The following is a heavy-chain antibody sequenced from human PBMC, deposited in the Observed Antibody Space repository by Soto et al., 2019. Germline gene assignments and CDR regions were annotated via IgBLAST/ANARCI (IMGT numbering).Heavy chain of an antibody. Sequence: QVQLVESGGGVVQPGTSLRLSCAPSGFTFSSYGMHWVRQAPGKGLEWVAVIWYDGSKQYYADSVKGRFTISRDNXKNTLYLQMNSLRAEDTAVYYCARDPGVTNYYFDYWGQGTLVTVSS. D-gene: IGHD3-3*01. V-gene: IGHV3-33*01. CDR1: GFTFSSYG. J-gene: IGHJ4*02. CDR2: IWYDGSKQ. CDR3: ARDPGVTNYYFDY.